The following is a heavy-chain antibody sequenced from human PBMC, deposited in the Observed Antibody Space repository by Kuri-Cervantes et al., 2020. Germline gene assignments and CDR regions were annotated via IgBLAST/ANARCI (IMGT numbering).Heavy chain of an antibody. CDR1: GFTFDDYT. J-gene: IGHJ6*02. CDR2: ISWDGGST. CDR3: AKDRVYYYDSSDLYGMDV. Sequence: GESLKISFAASGFTFDDYTMHWVRQAPGKGLEWVSLISWDGGSTYYADSVKGRFTISRDNSKNSLYLQMNSLRTEDTAVYYCAKDRVYYYDSSDLYGMDVWGQGTTVTVSS. V-gene: IGHV3-43*01. D-gene: IGHD3-22*01.